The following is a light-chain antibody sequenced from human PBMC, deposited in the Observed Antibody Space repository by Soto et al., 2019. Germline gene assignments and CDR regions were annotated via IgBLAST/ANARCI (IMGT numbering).Light chain of an antibody. Sequence: QSALTPPASVSGSPGQSITISCPGTSSDGGGYNCVSWYQQHPGKAPKLTICDVSKRPSGVSSRCSGSKSGNTASLTISGLQAEDEADYYCSSYTSSSTLVCGTGTKVTVL. J-gene: IGLJ1*01. V-gene: IGLV2-14*01. CDR3: SSYTSSSTLV. CDR1: SSDGGGYNC. CDR2: DVS.